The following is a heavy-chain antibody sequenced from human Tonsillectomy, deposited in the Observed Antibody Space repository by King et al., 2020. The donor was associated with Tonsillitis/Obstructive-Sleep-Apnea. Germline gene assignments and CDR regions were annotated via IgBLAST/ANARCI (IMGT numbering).Heavy chain of an antibody. CDR1: GFTFSSYA. J-gene: IGHJ4*02. Sequence: VQLVESGGGLVQPGGSLRLSCSASGFTFSSYAMHWVRQAPGKGLEYVSAISSNGGSTYYADSVKGRFTISRDNSKNTLDLQMSSLRAEDTAVYYCVKAVGTTGTTVGYYFDYWGQGALVTVSS. CDR2: ISSNGGST. CDR3: VKAVGTTGTTVGYYFDY. V-gene: IGHV3-64D*06. D-gene: IGHD1-1*01.